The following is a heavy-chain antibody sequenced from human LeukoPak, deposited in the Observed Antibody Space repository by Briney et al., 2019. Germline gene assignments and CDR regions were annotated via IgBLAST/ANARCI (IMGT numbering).Heavy chain of an antibody. J-gene: IGHJ4*02. CDR2: IYYSGST. Sequence: SSETLSLTCAVYGGSFSGYYWSWIRQPPGKGLEWIGYIYYSGSTNYNPSLKSRVTISVDTSKNQFSLKLSSVTAADTAVYYCARTIAVAVYYFDYWGQGTLVTVSS. CDR3: ARTIAVAVYYFDY. CDR1: GGSFSGYY. V-gene: IGHV4-59*08. D-gene: IGHD6-19*01.